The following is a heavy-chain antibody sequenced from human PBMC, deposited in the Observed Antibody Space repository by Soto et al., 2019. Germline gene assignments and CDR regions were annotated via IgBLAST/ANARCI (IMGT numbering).Heavy chain of an antibody. V-gene: IGHV1-3*05. CDR1: GYTFTSYA. Sequence: QVQLVQSGAEEEKPGASVKVSCKASGYTFTSYAMHWVRQAPGQRLEWMGWINAGNGNTKYSQKFQGRVTITRDTSASTAYMELSSLRSEDTAVYYCARGRRTGYDNFYFDYWGQGTLVTVSS. J-gene: IGHJ4*02. CDR3: ARGRRTGYDNFYFDY. D-gene: IGHD5-12*01. CDR2: INAGNGNT.